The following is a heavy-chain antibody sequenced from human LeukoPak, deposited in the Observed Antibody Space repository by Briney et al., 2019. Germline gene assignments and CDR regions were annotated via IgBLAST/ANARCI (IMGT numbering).Heavy chain of an antibody. CDR1: GYSFTSYW. CDR2: IYPGDSDT. V-gene: IGHV5-51*01. J-gene: IGHJ4*02. Sequence: KYGESLKISCKGSGYSFTSYWIGWVRQMPGKGLEWMGIIYPGDSDTRYSPSLQGQVTISADKSISTAYLQWSSLKASDTAMYYCARTSGAWKDYFDYWGQGTLVTVSS. CDR3: ARTSGAWKDYFDY. D-gene: IGHD1-1*01.